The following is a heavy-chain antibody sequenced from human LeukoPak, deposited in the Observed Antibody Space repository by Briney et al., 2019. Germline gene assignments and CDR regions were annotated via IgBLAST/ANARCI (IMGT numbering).Heavy chain of an antibody. J-gene: IGHJ3*02. CDR2: IIPIFGTA. CDR1: GGTFSSYA. D-gene: IGHD6-19*01. V-gene: IGHV1-69*05. Sequence: SVKVSCKASGGTFSSYAISWVRQAPGQGLEWMGGIIPIFGTANYAQKFQGRVTITRNTSISTAYMELSSLRSEDTAVYYCARGEAVAGTPDAFDIWGQGTMVTVSS. CDR3: ARGEAVAGTPDAFDI.